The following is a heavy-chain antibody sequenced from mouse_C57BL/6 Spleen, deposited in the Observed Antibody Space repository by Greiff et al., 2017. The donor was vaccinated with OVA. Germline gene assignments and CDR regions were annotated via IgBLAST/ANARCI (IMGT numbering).Heavy chain of an antibody. CDR2: IRNKANGYTT. Sequence: DVMLVESGGGLVQPGGSLSLSCAASGFTFPDYYMSWVRQPPGKALSWLGFIRNKANGYTTEYSASVKGRFTISRDNSQSILYLQMNARRAEDSATYYCARSSIYYDYGAWFAYWGQGTLVTVSA. J-gene: IGHJ3*01. D-gene: IGHD2-4*01. CDR3: ARSSIYYDYGAWFAY. V-gene: IGHV7-3*01. CDR1: GFTFPDYY.